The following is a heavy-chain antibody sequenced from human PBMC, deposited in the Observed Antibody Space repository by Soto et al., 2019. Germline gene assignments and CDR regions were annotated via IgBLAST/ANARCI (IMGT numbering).Heavy chain of an antibody. V-gene: IGHV4-34*01. D-gene: IGHD6-19*01. J-gene: IGHJ3*02. CDR1: GGSLSGNN. CDR3: ARGFSTVAMFDGFAI. CDR2: INHGGNT. Sequence: SETLSLTCVVNGGSLSGNNWSWIRQPPGKGLEWIGDINHGGNTHYNPSLMSRVTMSVDTSKRQFSLQLTSVTAADTALYFCARGFSTVAMFDGFAIWGQGTVVTVSS.